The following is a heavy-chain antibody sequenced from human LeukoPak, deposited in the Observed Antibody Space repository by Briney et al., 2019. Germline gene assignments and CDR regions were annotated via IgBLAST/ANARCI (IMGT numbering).Heavy chain of an antibody. J-gene: IGHJ6*02. CDR1: GGSISSSSYY. Sequence: SETLSLTCTVSGGSISSSSYYWGWIRQPPGKGLEWIGSIYYSGSTYYNPSLKSRVTISVDTSKNQFSLKLSSVTAADTAVYYCARHDTERYGMDVWGQGTTVTVSS. CDR2: IYYSGST. CDR3: ARHDTERYGMDV. V-gene: IGHV4-39*01.